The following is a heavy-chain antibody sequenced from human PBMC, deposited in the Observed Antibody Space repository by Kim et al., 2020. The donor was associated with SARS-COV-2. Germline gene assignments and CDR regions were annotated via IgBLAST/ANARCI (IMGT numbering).Heavy chain of an antibody. Sequence: SETLSLTCAVYGGSFSGYYWSWIRQPPGKGLEWIGEINHSGSTNYNPSLKSRVTISVDTSKNQFSLKLSSVTAADTAVYYCARVTPPTPVYHKSIVGATRGAFDIWGQGTMVTVSS. CDR1: GGSFSGYY. V-gene: IGHV4-34*01. CDR3: ARVTPPTPVYHKSIVGATRGAFDI. J-gene: IGHJ3*02. CDR2: INHSGST. D-gene: IGHD1-26*01.